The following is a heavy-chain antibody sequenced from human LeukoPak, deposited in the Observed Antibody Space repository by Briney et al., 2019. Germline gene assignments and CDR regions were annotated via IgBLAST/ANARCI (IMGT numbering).Heavy chain of an antibody. CDR1: GFTFSSYA. J-gene: IGHJ4*02. D-gene: IGHD5-12*01. CDR3: ARDDRGYSGYHFDH. V-gene: IGHV3-23*01. Sequence: GGSLRLSCAASGFTFSSYAMTWVRQAPGKGLEWVSTISGSAGSTYYADSVKGRFTISRDNSKNTLYMQMNSLRAEDTAVYYCARDDRGYSGYHFDHWGQGTLVTVSS. CDR2: ISGSAGST.